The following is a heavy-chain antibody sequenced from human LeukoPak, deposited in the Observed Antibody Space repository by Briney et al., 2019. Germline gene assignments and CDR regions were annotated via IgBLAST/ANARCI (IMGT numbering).Heavy chain of an antibody. CDR3: ARDIVVVVAAKGYWFDP. CDR2: INTNTGNP. J-gene: IGHJ5*02. Sequence: GASVKVSCKASGYTFTSYGISWVRQAPGQGLEWMGWINTNTGNPTYAQGFTGRFVFSLDTSVSTAYLQISSLKAEDTAVYYCARDIVVVVAAKGYWFDPWGQGTLVTVSS. D-gene: IGHD2-15*01. V-gene: IGHV7-4-1*02. CDR1: GYTFTSYG.